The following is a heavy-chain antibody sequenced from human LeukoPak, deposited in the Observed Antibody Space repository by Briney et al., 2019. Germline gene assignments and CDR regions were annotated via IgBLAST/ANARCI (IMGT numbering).Heavy chain of an antibody. CDR1: GFTFSDYY. D-gene: IGHD3-10*01. CDR3: ARDRDYYGSGSYRRGLYYMDV. Sequence: GGSLRLSCAASGFTFSDYYMSWIRQAPGKGLEWVSYISSSGSTIYYADSVKGRFTISRDNAKNSLYLQMNSLRAEDTAVYYCARDRDYYGSGSYRRGLYYMDVWGKGTTVTISS. J-gene: IGHJ6*03. CDR2: ISSSGSTI. V-gene: IGHV3-11*01.